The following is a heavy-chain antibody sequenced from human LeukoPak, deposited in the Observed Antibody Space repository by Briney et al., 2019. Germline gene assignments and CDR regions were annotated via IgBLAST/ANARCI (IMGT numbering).Heavy chain of an antibody. Sequence: PGASLRLSCAASGFTFSSYAMSWVRQAPGKGLEWVSAISGSGGSTYYADFVKGRFTISRDNSKNTLYLQMNSLRGEDTAVYHCAKASAGYYDTSGYPFQHWGQGTLVTVSS. V-gene: IGHV3-23*01. CDR3: AKASAGYYDTSGYPFQH. CDR1: GFTFSSYA. CDR2: ISGSGGST. J-gene: IGHJ1*01. D-gene: IGHD3-22*01.